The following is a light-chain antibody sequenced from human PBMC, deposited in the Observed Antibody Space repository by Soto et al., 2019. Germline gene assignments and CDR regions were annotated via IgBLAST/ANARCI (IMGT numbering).Light chain of an antibody. CDR1: QSVSSSY. V-gene: IGKV3-20*01. J-gene: IGKJ2*01. CDR2: GAS. Sequence: EIVLTQSPGTLSLSPGERATLSCRASQSVSSSYLAWYQQKLGQAPRLLIYGASSRATGIPDRFSGSGSGTDFSLTISRLEPEDCAVYYCQQYGSSPVTFGQGTKLEIK. CDR3: QQYGSSPVT.